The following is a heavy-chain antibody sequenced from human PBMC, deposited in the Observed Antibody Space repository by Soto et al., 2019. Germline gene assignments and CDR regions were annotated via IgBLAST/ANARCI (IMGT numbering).Heavy chain of an antibody. Sequence: GGSLRLSCLASGFTFSDYAMTWVRHVPGRGLEWVASLDGAGGSTYYADSVRGRFTISRDNSQNTLFLQMKRLTVDDTAIYYCAAPRDEYGSGVSWFTYGMDIWGQGTTVTSP. V-gene: IGHV3-23*01. D-gene: IGHD3-10*01. CDR1: GFTFSDYA. CDR3: AAPRDEYGSGVSWFTYGMDI. J-gene: IGHJ6*02. CDR2: LDGAGGST.